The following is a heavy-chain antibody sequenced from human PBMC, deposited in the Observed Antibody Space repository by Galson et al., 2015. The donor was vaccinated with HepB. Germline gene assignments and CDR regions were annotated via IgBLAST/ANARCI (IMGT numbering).Heavy chain of an antibody. CDR2: IDPNSGGT. D-gene: IGHD5-24*01. CDR3: ARGYRRDGYSPDY. V-gene: IGHV1-2*02. CDR1: GYIFAGYF. J-gene: IGHJ4*02. Sequence: SVKVSCKASGYIFAGYFIHWVRQAPGQGLEWMGWIDPNSGGTNYARNFKGRVTMTRDTSITTAYMDLSRLRSDDTAVYYCARGYRRDGYSPDYWGQGTPVTVSS.